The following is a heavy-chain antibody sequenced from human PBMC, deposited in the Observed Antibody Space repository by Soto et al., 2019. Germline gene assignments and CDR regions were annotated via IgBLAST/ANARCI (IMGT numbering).Heavy chain of an antibody. CDR1: GFSLSTSGVG. CDR3: VRRTTAFDY. D-gene: IGHD1-1*01. Sequence: QITLQESGPTLVKPRQTLTLTCTFSGFSLSTSGVGVGWIRQPPGKALEWLALIYWDGDERYSPSLQSRLTITKDTSKNQVVLTMTNMDPVDTARYYCVRRTTAFDYWGQGTLVTGSS. J-gene: IGHJ4*02. CDR2: IYWDGDE. V-gene: IGHV2-5*02.